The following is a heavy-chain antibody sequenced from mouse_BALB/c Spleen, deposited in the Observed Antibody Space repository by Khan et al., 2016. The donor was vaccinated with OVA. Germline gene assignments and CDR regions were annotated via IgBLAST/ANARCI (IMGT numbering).Heavy chain of an antibody. CDR1: GFSLTNYG. J-gene: IGHJ4*01. V-gene: IGHV2-6-1*01. CDR2: IWIVGGT. Sequence: QVQLKESGPGLVAPSQSLSITCTISGFSLTNYGLHWVRQPPGKGLEWLVVIWIVGGTTYNSALKSRLPISKDNSKSQIFLKMNSLQTDDTAMYFCARQPYYHYNIMDYWGQGTSVTVSS. CDR3: ARQPYYHYNIMDY. D-gene: IGHD2-10*01.